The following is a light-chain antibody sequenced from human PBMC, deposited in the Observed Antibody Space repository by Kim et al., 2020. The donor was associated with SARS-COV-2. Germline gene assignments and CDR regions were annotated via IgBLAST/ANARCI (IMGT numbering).Light chain of an antibody. CDR1: KLVDKF. V-gene: IGLV3-1*01. J-gene: IGLJ2*01. Sequence: VAPRQTASNTCSGDKLVDKFACWYQQKPGQSPVLVIYQDSKRPSGIPERFSGSNSGNTATLTISGTQAMDEADYYCQAWDSSTAVFGGGTQLTVL. CDR2: QDS. CDR3: QAWDSSTAV.